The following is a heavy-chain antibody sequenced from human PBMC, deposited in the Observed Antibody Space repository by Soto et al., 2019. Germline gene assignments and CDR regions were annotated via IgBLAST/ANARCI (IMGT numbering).Heavy chain of an antibody. CDR2: ISSGSSTI. CDR1: GFTFSSYS. V-gene: IGHV3-48*01. CDR3: TRSAYMDV. J-gene: IGHJ6*03. Sequence: PGGSLRLSCAASGFTFSSYSMNWVRQAPGKGLEWVSYISSGSSTIYYADPVKGRLTISRDNAKNSLYLQMDSLRAEDTAVYYATRSAYMDVWGTGTTVTVSS. D-gene: IGHD2-2*01.